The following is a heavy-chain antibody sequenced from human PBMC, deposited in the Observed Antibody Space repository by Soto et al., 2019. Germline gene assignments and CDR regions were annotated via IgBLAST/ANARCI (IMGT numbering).Heavy chain of an antibody. V-gene: IGHV4-59*01. CDR3: ARGSSGAALDYYYYYMDV. J-gene: IGHJ6*03. CDR2: IYYSGST. CDR1: GGSISSYY. Sequence: SETLSLTCTVSGGSISSYYWSWIRQPPGKGLEWIGYIYYSGSTNYNPSLKSRVTISVDTSKNQFSLKLSSVTAADTAVYYCARGSSGAALDYYYYYMDVWGKGTTVTVSS. D-gene: IGHD3-10*01.